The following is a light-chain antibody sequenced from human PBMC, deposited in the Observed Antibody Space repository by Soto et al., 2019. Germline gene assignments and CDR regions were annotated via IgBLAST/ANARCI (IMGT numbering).Light chain of an antibody. CDR2: AGT. CDR1: GSDVASYNL. Sequence: QSALTQPASVSGSPGQSITISCTGAGSDVASYNLVSWYQQRPGKAPNLIIYAGTRRPSGVSNRFSGSQPGNTASLTIYRLQAEDEAEYYCCSYTNSNTYVFGPWTKLTVL. J-gene: IGLJ1*01. CDR3: CSYTNSNTYV. V-gene: IGLV2-23*01.